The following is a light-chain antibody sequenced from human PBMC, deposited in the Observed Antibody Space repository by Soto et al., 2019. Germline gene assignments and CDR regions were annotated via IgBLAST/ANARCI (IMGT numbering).Light chain of an antibody. V-gene: IGKV3-20*01. CDR2: GAS. CDR1: QTISSSY. J-gene: IGKJ1*01. Sequence: EVLLTQSTGTLSFSPGERATLSCRASQTISSSYLAWYQQKPGQAPRLLIYGASSRATGIPDRFSGSGSETDFTLTISRLESEDFAVYSCQQYGSSWTFGQGTKVDIK. CDR3: QQYGSSWT.